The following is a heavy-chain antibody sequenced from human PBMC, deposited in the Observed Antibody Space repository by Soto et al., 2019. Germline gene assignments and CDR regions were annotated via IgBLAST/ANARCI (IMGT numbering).Heavy chain of an antibody. D-gene: IGHD3-10*01. CDR3: TSDRYPRFYHGSGSYPYY. V-gene: IGHV3-9*01. CDR2: ISWTGGPI. Sequence: EVQLVESGGGLVQPGRSLRLSCAASGFNFNDYGMHWVRQVPGKGLEWVSGISWTGGPIGYSDSVKGRFTISRDNPKTSLFLQMNSLRVEDTAVYFCTSDRYPRFYHGSGSYPYYWGQGTPVTVSS. J-gene: IGHJ4*02. CDR1: GFNFNDYG.